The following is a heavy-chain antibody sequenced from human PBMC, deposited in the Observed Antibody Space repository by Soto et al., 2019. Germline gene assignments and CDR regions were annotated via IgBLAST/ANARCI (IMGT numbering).Heavy chain of an antibody. V-gene: IGHV6-1*01. J-gene: IGHJ5*02. CDR2: TYYRSKWYN. CDR3: VRGACSSTSCYLNWFDP. D-gene: IGHD2-2*01. CDR1: GDSVSSNSAA. Sequence: SQTLSLTCAISGDSVSSNSAAWNWIRQSPSRGLEWLGRTYYRSKWYNDYAVSVKSRITINPDTSKNQFSLQLNSVTPEDTAVYYCVRGACSSTSCYLNWFDPWGQGTLVTVSS.